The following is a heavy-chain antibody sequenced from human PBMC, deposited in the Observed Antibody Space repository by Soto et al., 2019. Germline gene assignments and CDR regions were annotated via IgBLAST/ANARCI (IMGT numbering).Heavy chain of an antibody. CDR2: ISAYNGNT. CDR1: GYTFTSYG. Sequence: QVQLVQSGAEVKKPGASVKVSCKASGYTFTSYGISWVRQAPGQGLEWMGWISAYNGNTNYAQKLQGRVTMTTDTSTSTAYMELRSPRSDDTAVYYCARDPGIAAAGYYYYGMDVWGQGTTVTVSS. J-gene: IGHJ6*02. D-gene: IGHD6-13*01. V-gene: IGHV1-18*01. CDR3: ARDPGIAAAGYYYYGMDV.